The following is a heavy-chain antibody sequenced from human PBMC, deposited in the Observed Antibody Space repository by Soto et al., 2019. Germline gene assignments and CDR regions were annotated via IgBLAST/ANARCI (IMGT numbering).Heavy chain of an antibody. CDR1: GFSFSSYA. J-gene: IGHJ1*01. CDR2: ISGSGGST. D-gene: IGHD2-21*02. CDR3: AKLAIYCGGDCSPAEYFQH. V-gene: IGHV3-23*01. Sequence: EVQLLESGGGLVQPGGSLRLSCAASGFSFSSYAMSWVRQAPGKGLEWVSAISGSGGSTYYADSVKGRFNISRDNSENTLYLQMSSQGAEYTAVYYCAKLAIYCGGDCSPAEYFQHWCQGTLVTVSS.